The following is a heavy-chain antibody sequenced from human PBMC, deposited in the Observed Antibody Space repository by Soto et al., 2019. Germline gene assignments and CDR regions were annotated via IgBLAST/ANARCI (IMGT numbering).Heavy chain of an antibody. CDR1: GDFIRTYY. Sequence: SETLSLPCTVSGDFIRTYYWSWIRLPPGKGMEWIGYIYYSGSTNYNPSLKSRVTISVDTSKNQFSLKLSSVTAADTAIYYCARHLRRDGYRYYTHYRGKGLLVTVS. D-gene: IGHD1-26*01. J-gene: IGHJ4*02. CDR3: ARHLRRDGYRYYTHY. CDR2: IYYSGST. V-gene: IGHV4-59*08.